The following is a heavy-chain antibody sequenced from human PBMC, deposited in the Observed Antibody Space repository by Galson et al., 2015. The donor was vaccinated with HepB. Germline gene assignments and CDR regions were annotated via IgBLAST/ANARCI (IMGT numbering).Heavy chain of an antibody. Sequence: SVKVSCKASGYTFTGYYMHWVRQAPGQGLEWMGWINPKNGGTNSAQKFQGRVTMTRDTSISTAYMELSSLRSDDTAVYFCSREDGYCSSATCSGRMDVWGQGTTVIVSS. V-gene: IGHV1-2*02. J-gene: IGHJ6*02. CDR1: GYTFTGYY. CDR3: SREDGYCSSATCSGRMDV. CDR2: INPKNGGT. D-gene: IGHD2-2*03.